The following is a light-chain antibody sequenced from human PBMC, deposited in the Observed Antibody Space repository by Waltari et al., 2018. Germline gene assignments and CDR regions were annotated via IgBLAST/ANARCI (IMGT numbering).Light chain of an antibody. Sequence: SALTQPDSVSGSPGQSITISCSGISSDSGGYEYVSWYQQHPGKAPKFIIYDVKNRPSGVSNRFSGSKSGSSASLTISGLQAEDEADYYCSSFTSSTTGIFGGGTKVTVL. V-gene: IGLV2-14*03. CDR1: SSDSGGYEY. CDR3: SSFTSSTTGI. CDR2: DVK. J-gene: IGLJ2*01.